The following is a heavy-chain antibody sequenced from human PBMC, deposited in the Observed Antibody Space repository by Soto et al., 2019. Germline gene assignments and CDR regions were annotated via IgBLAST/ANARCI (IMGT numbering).Heavy chain of an antibody. CDR3: ARFDTRSSSSSMSGGYYYGMDV. CDR1: GYTFTGYY. Sequence: QVQLVQSGAEVKKPGASVKVSCKASGYTFTGYYMHWVRQAPGQGLEWMGWINPNSGGTNCAQKCQGWVTMTRDTSISTAYMELSRLRSDDTAVYYCARFDTRSSSSSMSGGYYYGMDVWGQGTTVTVSS. V-gene: IGHV1-2*04. J-gene: IGHJ6*02. CDR2: INPNSGGT. D-gene: IGHD6-6*01.